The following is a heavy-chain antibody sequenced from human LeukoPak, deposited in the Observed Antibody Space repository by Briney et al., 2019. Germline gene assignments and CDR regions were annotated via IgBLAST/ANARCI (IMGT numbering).Heavy chain of an antibody. CDR2: IYYSGST. CDR1: GGSISSYY. CDR3: ARVSSFWSVLAYYYYYMDV. D-gene: IGHD3-3*01. V-gene: IGHV4-59*01. Sequence: SETLSLTCTVSGGSISSYYWSWIRQPPGKGLEWIGYIYYSGSTNYNPSLKSRVTISVDTSKNQFSLKLSSVTAADTAVYYRARVSSFWSVLAYYYYYMDVWGKGTTVTVSS. J-gene: IGHJ6*03.